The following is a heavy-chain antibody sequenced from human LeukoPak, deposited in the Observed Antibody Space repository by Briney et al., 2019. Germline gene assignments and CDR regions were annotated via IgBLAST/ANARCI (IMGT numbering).Heavy chain of an antibody. CDR1: GFTFSSYA. V-gene: IGHV3-30-3*01. D-gene: IGHD3-10*01. CDR2: ISYDGSNK. CDR3: AREFGEFVEEHFDY. Sequence: PGGSLRLSCAASGFTFSSYAMHWVRQAPGKGLEWVAVISYDGSNKYYADSVKGRFTISRDNAKNSLYLQMNSLRAEDTAVYYCAREFGEFVEEHFDYWGQGTLVTVSS. J-gene: IGHJ4*02.